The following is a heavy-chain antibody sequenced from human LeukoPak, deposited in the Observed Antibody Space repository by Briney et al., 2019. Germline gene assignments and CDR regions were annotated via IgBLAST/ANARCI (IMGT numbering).Heavy chain of an antibody. CDR2: IYYSGTT. J-gene: IGHJ4*02. Sequence: SETLSLTCTVSGGSVSSSTYYWGWIRQPPGKGLEWIGSIYYSGTTYFNPSLRSRVTISVDSPKNQFSLKLSSVTAADTAVYYCARDLGTSNYGYWGQGTLVTVSS. D-gene: IGHD4-11*01. CDR1: GGSVSSSTYY. V-gene: IGHV4-39*07. CDR3: ARDLGTSNYGY.